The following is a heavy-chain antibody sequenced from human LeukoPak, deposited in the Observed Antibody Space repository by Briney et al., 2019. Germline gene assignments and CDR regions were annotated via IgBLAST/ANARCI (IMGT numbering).Heavy chain of an antibody. J-gene: IGHJ4*02. CDR1: GFTFTISS. V-gene: IGHV3-33*01. Sequence: GGSLLLSCTASGFTFTISSMHWVRQPPDKGLEWVALIGSVGNLKDYADSVKGRFTISRDNSDNTLSLQMNSLRVEDTAIYYCARENSIRGTRAFDSWGQGTLVTVSS. CDR2: IGSVGNLK. D-gene: IGHD3-10*01. CDR3: ARENSIRGTRAFDS.